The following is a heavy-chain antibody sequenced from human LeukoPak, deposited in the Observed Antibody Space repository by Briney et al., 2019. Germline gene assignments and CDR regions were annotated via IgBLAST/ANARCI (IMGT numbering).Heavy chain of an antibody. CDR1: GFTFSSYA. V-gene: IGHV3-7*01. CDR3: ASLDSPFDY. Sequence: GGSLRLSCAASGFTFSSYAMSWVRQAPGKGLEWVANIKQDGSEKYYVDSVKGRFTISRDNAKNSLYLQMNSLRAEDTAVYYCASLDSPFDYWGQGTLVTVSS. CDR2: IKQDGSEK. D-gene: IGHD3-3*01. J-gene: IGHJ4*02.